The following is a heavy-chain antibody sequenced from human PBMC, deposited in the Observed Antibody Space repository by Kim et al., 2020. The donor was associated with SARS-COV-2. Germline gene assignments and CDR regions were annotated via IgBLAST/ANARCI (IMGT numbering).Heavy chain of an antibody. J-gene: IGHJ5*02. Sequence: GGSLRLSCAASGFTFSSYWMSWVRQAPGKGLEWVANIKQDGSEKYYVDSVKGRFTISRDNAKNSLYLQMNSLRAEDTAVYYCARSQRSSWYVVRWFDPWGQGTLVTVSS. CDR1: GFTFSSYW. D-gene: IGHD6-13*01. V-gene: IGHV3-7*03. CDR2: IKQDGSEK. CDR3: ARSQRSSWYVVRWFDP.